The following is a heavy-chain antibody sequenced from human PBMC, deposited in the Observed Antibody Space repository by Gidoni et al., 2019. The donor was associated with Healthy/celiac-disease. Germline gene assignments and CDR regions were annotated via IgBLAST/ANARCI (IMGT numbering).Heavy chain of an antibody. Sequence: QVQLVQSGAEVKKPGASVKVSCKASGYTFTSYAMHWVRQAPGQRLEWMGWINAGNGNTKYSQKFQGRVTITRDTSASTAYMELSSLRSEDTAVYYCARGTPTGLNWFDPWGQGTLVTVSS. CDR2: INAGNGNT. V-gene: IGHV1-3*01. CDR3: ARGTPTGLNWFDP. J-gene: IGHJ5*02. D-gene: IGHD1-1*01. CDR1: GYTFTSYA.